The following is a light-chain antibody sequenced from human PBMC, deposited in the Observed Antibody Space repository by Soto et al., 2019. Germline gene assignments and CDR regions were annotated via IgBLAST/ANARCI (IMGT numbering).Light chain of an antibody. CDR2: DAS. CDR1: QSISNR. Sequence: GDGVTITCRPSQSISNRLAWYQQKPGKAPKLLIYDASSLESGVPSRFSGSGSGTDFTLTISSLEPEDFAVYYCQQRSNWPPITFGQGTRLEI. CDR3: QQRSNWPPIT. J-gene: IGKJ5*01. V-gene: IGKV1-5*01.